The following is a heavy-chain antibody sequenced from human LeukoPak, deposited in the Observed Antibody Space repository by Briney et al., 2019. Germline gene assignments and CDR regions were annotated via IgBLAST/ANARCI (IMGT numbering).Heavy chain of an antibody. D-gene: IGHD1-20*01. CDR2: IHSSGDYI. CDR1: ASGVAFTSHS. J-gene: IGHJ4*02. V-gene: IGHV3-21*05. Sequence: GGSLRLSCAASASGVAFTSHSMNWVRQAPGKRLEWISYIHSSGDYIFYADSVKGRFTVSRDNARNSLYLQMNSLRAEDTAIYYCAGEYNSRATFDYSGQGTLVTVSS. CDR3: AGEYNSRATFDY.